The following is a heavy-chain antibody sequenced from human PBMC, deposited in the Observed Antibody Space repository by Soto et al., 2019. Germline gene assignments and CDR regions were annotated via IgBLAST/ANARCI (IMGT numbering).Heavy chain of an antibody. CDR1: GYTFTNYG. CDR2: INTYNANT. J-gene: IGHJ3*02. CDR3: ARDLWYSTRSTVRFDI. Sequence: VQLVQSGVEVKKPGASVKVSCKASGYTFTNYGISWVRQAPGQGLEWMGWINTYNANTNYAQKVQGRVTLTTETSTSTAYMELRSLRPDDTAVYYCARDLWYSTRSTVRFDIWGQGTMLTVSS. V-gene: IGHV1-18*01. D-gene: IGHD6-13*01.